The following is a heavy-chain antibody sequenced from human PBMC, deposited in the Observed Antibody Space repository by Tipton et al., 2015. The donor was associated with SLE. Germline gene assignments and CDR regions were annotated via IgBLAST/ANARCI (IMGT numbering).Heavy chain of an antibody. Sequence: PGLVKPSETLSVTCNVSDGSISSYCWSWIRQPPGKGLDWIGYIHYNGSTTYNPSLKSRVAISVDTSKNQLSLSLNSVTAADTAVYYCARDPGPYFDYWGQGTLVTVSS. J-gene: IGHJ4*02. CDR3: ARDPGPYFDY. V-gene: IGHV4-59*01. CDR1: DGSISSYC. CDR2: IHYNGST.